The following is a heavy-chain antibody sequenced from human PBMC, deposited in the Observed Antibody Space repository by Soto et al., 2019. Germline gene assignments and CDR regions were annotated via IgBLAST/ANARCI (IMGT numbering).Heavy chain of an antibody. CDR2: INPSGGST. CDR1: GYTLIMYY. J-gene: IGHJ6*02. V-gene: IGHV1-46*01. Sequence: ASVKVSCKASGYTLIMYYIHWMRQAPGQGLEWMGLINPSGGSTTYAQKFQGRVTMTRDTSTSTVYMDLSSLKSEDTAVYYCARAIGYCISTSCSHYYYSGMDVWG. D-gene: IGHD2-2*01. CDR3: ARAIGYCISTSCSHYYYSGMDV.